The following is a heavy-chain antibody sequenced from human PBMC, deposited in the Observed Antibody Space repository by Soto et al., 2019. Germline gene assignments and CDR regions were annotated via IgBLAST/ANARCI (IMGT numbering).Heavy chain of an antibody. CDR2: INPSGGST. J-gene: IGHJ6*03. D-gene: IGHD4-4*01. CDR1: GYTFTSYY. V-gene: IGHV1-46*03. Sequence: QVQLVQSGAEVKKPGASVKVSCKASGYTFTSYYMHWVRQAPGQGLEWMGIINPSGGSTSYAQKIQGRVTMPRDTSTSTVYMELSSLRSEDTAVYYCARTTTVTKGAVVAYYYYMDVWGKGTTVTVSS. CDR3: ARTTTVTKGAVVAYYYYMDV.